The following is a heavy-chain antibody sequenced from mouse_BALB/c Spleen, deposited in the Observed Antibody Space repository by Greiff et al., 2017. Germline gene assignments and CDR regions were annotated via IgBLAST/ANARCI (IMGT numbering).Heavy chain of an antibody. V-gene: IGHV2-9*02. Sequence: VQLQESGPGLVAPSQSLSITCTVSGFSLTSYGVHWVRQPPGKGLEWLGVIWAGGSTNYNSALMSRLSISKDNSTSQVFLKMNSLQTDDTAMYYCARGGLLPYYDAMDYWGQGTSVTVSS. CDR3: ARGGLLPYYDAMDY. J-gene: IGHJ4*01. D-gene: IGHD2-3*01. CDR1: GFSLTSYG. CDR2: IWAGGST.